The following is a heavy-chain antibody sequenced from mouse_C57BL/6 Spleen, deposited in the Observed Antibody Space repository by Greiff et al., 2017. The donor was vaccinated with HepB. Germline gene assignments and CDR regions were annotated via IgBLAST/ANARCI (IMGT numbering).Heavy chain of an antibody. Sequence: QVQLKQSGPELVKPGASVKISCKASGYAFSSSWMNWVKQRPGKGLEWIGRIYPGDGDTNYNGKFKGKATLTADKSSSTAYMQHSSLTSEDSAVYFWARGYYDPWFAYWGQGTLVTVSA. D-gene: IGHD2-4*01. J-gene: IGHJ3*01. V-gene: IGHV1-82*01. CDR2: IYPGDGDT. CDR1: GYAFSSSW. CDR3: ARGYYDPWFAY.